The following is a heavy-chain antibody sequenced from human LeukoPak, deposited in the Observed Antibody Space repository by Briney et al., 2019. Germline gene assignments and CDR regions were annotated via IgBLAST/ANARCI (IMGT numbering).Heavy chain of an antibody. Sequence: GGSLRLSCAASGFTFSSYGMHWVRQAPGKGLEWVAVIWYDGSNKYYADSVKGRFTISRDNSRSTLYLQINSLRPEDTAIYYCAREGYYGSGSPPSLYFDYWGQGTLVTVSS. D-gene: IGHD3-10*01. J-gene: IGHJ4*02. CDR3: AREGYYGSGSPPSLYFDY. CDR2: IWYDGSNK. V-gene: IGHV3-33*01. CDR1: GFTFSSYG.